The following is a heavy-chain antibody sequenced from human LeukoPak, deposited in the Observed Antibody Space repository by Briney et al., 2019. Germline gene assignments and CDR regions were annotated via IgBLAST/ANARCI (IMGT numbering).Heavy chain of an antibody. CDR1: GASISSSSNF. Sequence: SETLSLTCTVSGASISSSSNFWGWIRQPPGKGLEWIGSIYYSGSTYYNPSLKSRVSMSVDESKNQFSLNLTSVTAADMAVYFCARHPNYYGSGWGQGIQVTVSS. CDR2: IYYSGST. D-gene: IGHD3-10*01. J-gene: IGHJ4*02. V-gene: IGHV4-39*07. CDR3: ARHPNYYGSG.